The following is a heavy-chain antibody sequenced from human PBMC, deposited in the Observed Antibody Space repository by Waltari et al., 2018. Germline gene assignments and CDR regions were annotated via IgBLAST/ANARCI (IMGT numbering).Heavy chain of an antibody. V-gene: IGHV2-5*01. J-gene: IGHJ3*02. D-gene: IGHD1-26*01. CDR3: AHTLWDYPFDI. Sequence: WIRQPPRKALEWPALIYWNDDKRYSPSLKSRLTVTKDTSKNQVVLTVTNMDPVDTAIYYCAHTLWDYPFDIWGQGTMVTVSS. CDR2: IYWNDDK.